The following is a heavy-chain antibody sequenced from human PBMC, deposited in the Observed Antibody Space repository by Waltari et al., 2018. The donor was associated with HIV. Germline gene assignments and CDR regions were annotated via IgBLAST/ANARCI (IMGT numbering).Heavy chain of an antibody. CDR3: ARDCLLGCSGWYAGMEGYYFDY. D-gene: IGHD6-19*01. CDR2: IYYSGRP. CDR1: GGSISSSSYY. J-gene: IGHJ4*02. V-gene: IGHV4-39*07. Sequence: QLQLQESGPGLVKPSETLSLTCTVSGGSISSSSYYWGWIRQPPGKGLEWVGRIYYSGRPSYNPSLKSRFTISVDTSKNQFSLKLSSVTAADTAGYYCARDCLLGCSGWYAGMEGYYFDYWGQGTLVTVSS.